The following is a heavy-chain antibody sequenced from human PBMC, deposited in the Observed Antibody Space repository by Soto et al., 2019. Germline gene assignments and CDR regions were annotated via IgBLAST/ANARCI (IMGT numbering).Heavy chain of an antibody. V-gene: IGHV3-74*01. Sequence: SLRLSCVASGFSFSSYWMHWARQAPGKGLVWVSRINVDGSTTTYADFVEGRFTISRDNAKNTLFLEMNSLRAEDTAMYYCARGGEVTNVFFHWGQATLVTVSS. D-gene: IGHD4-17*01. CDR1: GFSFSSYW. J-gene: IGHJ4*02. CDR2: INVDGSTT. CDR3: ARGGEVTNVFFH.